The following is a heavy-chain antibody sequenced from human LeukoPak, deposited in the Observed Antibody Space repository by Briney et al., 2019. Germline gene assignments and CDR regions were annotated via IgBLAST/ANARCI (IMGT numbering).Heavy chain of an antibody. CDR3: ARGGSGQWQVNDAFDI. D-gene: IGHD6-19*01. CDR2: IIPILGIA. J-gene: IGHJ3*02. Sequence: SVKVSCKASGGTFSSYAISWVRQAPGQGLEWMGRIIPILGIANYAQKFQGRVTITADKSTSTAYMELSSLRSEDTAVYYCARGGSGQWQVNDAFDIWGQGTMVTVSS. V-gene: IGHV1-69*04. CDR1: GGTFSSYA.